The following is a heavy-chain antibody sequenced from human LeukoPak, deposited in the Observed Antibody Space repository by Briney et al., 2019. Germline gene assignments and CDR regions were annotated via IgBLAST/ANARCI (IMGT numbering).Heavy chain of an antibody. Sequence: GGSLRLSCAASGFTFSGYWMSWVRQASGKGLEWVANIKQDGSEKYYVDSVKGRFTISRDNAKNSLYLQMNSLRAEDTAVYYCARGSPLGQNWFDPWGQGTLVTVSS. J-gene: IGHJ5*02. V-gene: IGHV3-7*01. CDR3: ARGSPLGQNWFDP. CDR2: IKQDGSEK. D-gene: IGHD3-10*01. CDR1: GFTFSGYW.